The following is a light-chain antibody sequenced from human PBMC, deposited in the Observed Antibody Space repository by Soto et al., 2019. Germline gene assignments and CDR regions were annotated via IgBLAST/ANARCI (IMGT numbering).Light chain of an antibody. CDR2: DTS. CDR1: TGAVTSGHY. Sequence: QAVVTQEPSLTVSPGGTVTLTCGSSTGAVTSGHYPYWFQQKPGQAPRTLIYDTSNKHSWTPARFSGSLLGGKAALTLSGARRGDEAEYYCFLAYGGPGVFGGGTPLTAL. V-gene: IGLV7-46*01. J-gene: IGLJ2*01. CDR3: FLAYGGPGV.